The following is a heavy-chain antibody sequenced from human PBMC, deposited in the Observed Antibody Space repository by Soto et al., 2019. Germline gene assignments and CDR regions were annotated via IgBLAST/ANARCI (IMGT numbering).Heavy chain of an antibody. CDR3: SADLPDWGAYAFDY. CDR2: VKSKVNGETI. Sequence: EVQLVESGGGLVESGGSLRLSCAASGFTFKGAWMNWVRQGPGKGLEWVGRVKSKVNGETIHYAAPVQGRFTISRDDSRNTVYLQMNRLGTEDTAMYDCSADLPDWGAYAFDYWGQGALVTVSS. CDR1: GFTFKGAW. D-gene: IGHD3-16*01. V-gene: IGHV3-15*07. J-gene: IGHJ4*02.